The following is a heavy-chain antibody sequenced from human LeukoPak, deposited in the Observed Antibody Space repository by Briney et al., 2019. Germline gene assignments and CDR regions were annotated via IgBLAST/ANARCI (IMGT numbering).Heavy chain of an antibody. Sequence: SETLSLTCTVSGGSISSYYWSWIRQPPGKGLEWIGYIYYSGSTNYNPSLKSRVTISVDTSKNQFSLKLSSVTAADTAVYYCARGRRSSYGDRRRYYYYYGMDVWGQGTTVTVSS. J-gene: IGHJ6*02. CDR3: ARGRRSSYGDRRRYYYYYGMDV. CDR2: IYYSGST. V-gene: IGHV4-59*12. CDR1: GGSISSYY. D-gene: IGHD4-17*01.